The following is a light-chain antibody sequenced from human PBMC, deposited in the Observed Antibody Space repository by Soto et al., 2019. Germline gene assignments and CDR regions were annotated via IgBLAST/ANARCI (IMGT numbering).Light chain of an antibody. CDR2: CNS. Sequence: QSVLTQPPSVSGAPGQRVTISCTGSSSNIGAGYDVHWYQQLPGTAPKLLIYCNSNRPSGVPDRFSGSKSGTSASLAITGLQDEDEAEYYCQSYDSSLSGSVFGGGTKLTVL. CDR3: QSYDSSLSGSV. V-gene: IGLV1-40*01. J-gene: IGLJ3*02. CDR1: SSNIGAGYD.